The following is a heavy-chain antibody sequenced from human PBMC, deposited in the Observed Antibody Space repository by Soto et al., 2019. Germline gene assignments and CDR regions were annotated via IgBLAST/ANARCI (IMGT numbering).Heavy chain of an antibody. CDR2: INPSGGST. Sequence: ASVKVSCKASGYTFTSYYMHWVRQAPGQGLEWMGIINPSGGSTSYAQKFQGRVTMTRDTSTSKVYMELSSLRSEDTAVYYCAREWCTNGVCYFTGGPLDYYYGMDVWGQGTTVTVSS. J-gene: IGHJ6*02. CDR1: GYTFTSYY. D-gene: IGHD2-8*01. CDR3: AREWCTNGVCYFTGGPLDYYYGMDV. V-gene: IGHV1-46*01.